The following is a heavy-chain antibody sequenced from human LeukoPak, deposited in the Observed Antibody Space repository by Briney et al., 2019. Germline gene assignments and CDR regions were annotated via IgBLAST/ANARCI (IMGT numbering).Heavy chain of an antibody. CDR3: AREERQGFDY. J-gene: IGHJ4*02. V-gene: IGHV3-21*01. D-gene: IGHD1-1*01. CDR1: DFTFSSYP. CDR2: IGTSSDSI. Sequence: PGGSLRLSCAASDFTFSSYPMNWVRQAPGKGLEWVSSIGTSSDSIYYADSVKGRFTISRDNAKNSLYLQMNSLRVEDTAVYYCAREERQGFDYWGQGTLVTVSS.